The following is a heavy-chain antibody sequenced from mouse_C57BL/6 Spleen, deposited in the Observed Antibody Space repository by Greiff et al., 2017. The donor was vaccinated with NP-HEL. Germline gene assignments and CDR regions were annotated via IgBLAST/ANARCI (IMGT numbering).Heavy chain of an antibody. D-gene: IGHD4-1*01. CDR2: INPNNGGT. J-gene: IGHJ3*01. CDR3: SRDWEGGAY. V-gene: IGHV1-26*01. CDR1: GYTFTDYY. Sequence: EVQLQQSGPELVKPGASVKISCKASGYTFTDYYMTWVKQSHGKSLEWIGDINPNNGGTSYTQKFKGKATLTVDKSSSTAYMQLRSLTSEDSAVYYCSRDWEGGAYWGQGTLVTVSA.